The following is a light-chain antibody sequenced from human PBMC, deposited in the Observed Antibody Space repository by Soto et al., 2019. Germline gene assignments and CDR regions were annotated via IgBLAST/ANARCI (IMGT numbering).Light chain of an antibody. J-gene: IGKJ1*01. CDR1: QGVGTN. Sequence: EMLMTQSPATLSVSPGERATLSSRASQGVGTNLAWYQQNPGQAPRLLIYGASTRATGIPARFSGSGSGTEFTLTISGLQSEDFAVYYCQQYDAWPPGTFGQGTKVEIK. V-gene: IGKV3-15*01. CDR2: GAS. CDR3: QQYDAWPPGT.